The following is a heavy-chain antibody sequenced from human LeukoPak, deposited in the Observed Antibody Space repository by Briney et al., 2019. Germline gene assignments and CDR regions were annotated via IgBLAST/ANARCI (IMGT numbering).Heavy chain of an antibody. CDR1: GFTVSSNY. D-gene: IGHD5-24*01. Sequence: GGSLRLSCAASGFTVSSNYMSWVRQAPGEGLEWVSVIYRGGSTDYKDSVKDRFIISRDNSKNTLYLQMNTLRAEDTAVYYCAKEMATMNAFDIWGQGTMVTVSS. CDR3: AKEMATMNAFDI. V-gene: IGHV3-66*01. J-gene: IGHJ3*02. CDR2: IYRGGST.